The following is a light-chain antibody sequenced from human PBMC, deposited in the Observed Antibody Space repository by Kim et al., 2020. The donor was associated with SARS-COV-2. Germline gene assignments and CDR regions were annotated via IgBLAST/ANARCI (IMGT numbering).Light chain of an antibody. Sequence: DTITITCRASQTVSTWLAWYQQKPGKAPKLLMFDASSLESGAPSRFGGSGSGTDFNLTISGLQPDDFASYFCHQYNSFPYTFGQGTKLEI. CDR2: DAS. J-gene: IGKJ2*01. V-gene: IGKV1-5*01. CDR3: HQYNSFPYT. CDR1: QTVSTW.